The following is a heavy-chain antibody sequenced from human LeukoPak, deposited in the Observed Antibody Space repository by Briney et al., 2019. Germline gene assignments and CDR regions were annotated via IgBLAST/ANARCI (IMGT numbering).Heavy chain of an antibody. CDR3: ARENYYDSSGNDAFDV. Sequence: GGSLRLSCAASGFTFSNFWMTWVRQAPGKGLEWVANIKQDGSEKYYVDSVKGRFTITRDNAKKALYLEMNSLRVEDTALYYCARENYYDSSGNDAFDVWGQGTMVTVSS. CDR1: GFTFSNFW. D-gene: IGHD3-22*01. V-gene: IGHV3-7*04. J-gene: IGHJ3*01. CDR2: IKQDGSEK.